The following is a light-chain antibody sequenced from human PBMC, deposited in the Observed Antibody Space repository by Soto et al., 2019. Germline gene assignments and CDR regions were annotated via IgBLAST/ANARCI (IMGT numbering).Light chain of an antibody. CDR1: SSDVGGYNY. CDR3: SSYTSSSTPVV. V-gene: IGLV2-14*01. CDR2: EVS. J-gene: IGLJ2*01. Sequence: QTVVTQPASVSGSPGQSITISCTGTSSDVGGYNYVSWYQQHPGKAPKLMIYEVSNRPSGVSNRFSGSKSGNTASLTISVLQAEDEADYYCSSYTSSSTPVVFGGGTKLTVL.